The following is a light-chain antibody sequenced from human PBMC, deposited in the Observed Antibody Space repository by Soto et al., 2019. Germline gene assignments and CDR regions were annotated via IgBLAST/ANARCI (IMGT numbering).Light chain of an antibody. CDR1: QSLLYSSNNKNY. Sequence: DIVMTQSPDSLAVSLGERATINCKSSQSLLYSSNNKNYLVWYQQKPGQPPNLLIYWASTRESGVPDRFSGSGSGTDFTLTISSLQAEDVAVSYCQQYYSPPLTFGQGTKVEIK. CDR2: WAS. V-gene: IGKV4-1*01. J-gene: IGKJ1*01. CDR3: QQYYSPPLT.